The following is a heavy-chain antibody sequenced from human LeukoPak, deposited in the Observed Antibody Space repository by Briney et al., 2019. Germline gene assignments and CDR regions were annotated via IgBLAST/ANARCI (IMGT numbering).Heavy chain of an antibody. J-gene: IGHJ3*02. CDR1: GFTFSSYA. Sequence: GSLRLSCAASGFTFSSYAMSWVRQAPGKGLEWIGEINHSGSTNYNPSLKSRVTISVDTSKNQFSLKLSSVTAADTAVYYCVSGSYYFGHAFDIWGQGTMVTVSS. D-gene: IGHD1-26*01. CDR3: VSGSYYFGHAFDI. CDR2: INHSGST. V-gene: IGHV4-34*01.